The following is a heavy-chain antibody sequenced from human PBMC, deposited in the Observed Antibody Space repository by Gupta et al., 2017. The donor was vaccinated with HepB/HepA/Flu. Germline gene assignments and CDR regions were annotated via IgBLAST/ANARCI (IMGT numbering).Heavy chain of an antibody. CDR2: IRSKANSYAT. V-gene: IGHV3-73*02. D-gene: IGHD2-2*01. Sequence: EVQLVESGGGLVQPGGSLKLSFSASGFTFSGSAMHWVRQASGKGLEWVGRIRSKANSYATAYAASVKGRFTISRDDSKNTAYLQMNSLKTEDTAVYYCTFPYCSSTSCHSAGDYWGQGTLVTVSS. CDR1: GFTFSGSA. J-gene: IGHJ4*02. CDR3: TFPYCSSTSCHSAGDY.